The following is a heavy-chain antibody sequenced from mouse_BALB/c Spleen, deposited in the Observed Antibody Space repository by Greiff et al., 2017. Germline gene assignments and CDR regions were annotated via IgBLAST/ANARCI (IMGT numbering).Heavy chain of an antibody. V-gene: IGHV3-6*02. D-gene: IGHD4-1*01. J-gene: IGHJ4*01. CDR2: ISYDGSN. CDR1: GYSITSGYY. Sequence: ESGPGLVKPSQSLSLTCSVTGYSITSGYYWNWIRQFPGNKLEWMGYISYDGSNNYNPSLKNRISITRDTSKNQFFLKLNSVTTEDTATYYCARDNWDDAMDYWGQGTSVTVAS. CDR3: ARDNWDDAMDY.